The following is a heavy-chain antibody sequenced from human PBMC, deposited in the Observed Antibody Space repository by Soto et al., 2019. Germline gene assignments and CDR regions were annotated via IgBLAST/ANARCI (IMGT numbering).Heavy chain of an antibody. D-gene: IGHD2-15*01. V-gene: IGHV4-59*01. CDR3: ARFGGTAFDY. Sequence: SETLSLTCTVSGGPISIYYWSWIRQPPGKGLEWIGYIYYSGSTNYNPSLKSRVTIAVDTSKHQFSLKLSSVTAADAAVYYCARFGGTAFDYWGQGTLVTVSS. J-gene: IGHJ4*02. CDR2: IYYSGST. CDR1: GGPISIYY.